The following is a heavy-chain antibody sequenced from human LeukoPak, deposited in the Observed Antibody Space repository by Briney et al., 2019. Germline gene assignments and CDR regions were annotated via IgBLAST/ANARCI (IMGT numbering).Heavy chain of an antibody. Sequence: GGSLRLPCAASVFTFTSFAMHWGRRAPGKGLEWVAVISYDGSNKYYAASVKGRFTIPRDNSKNTLYLQMTSLRAEDTAVYYCARERISKLGWFDYWGQGTLVTVSS. J-gene: IGHJ4*02. V-gene: IGHV3-30-3*01. CDR3: ARERISKLGWFDY. D-gene: IGHD6-13*01. CDR1: VFTFTSFA. CDR2: ISYDGSNK.